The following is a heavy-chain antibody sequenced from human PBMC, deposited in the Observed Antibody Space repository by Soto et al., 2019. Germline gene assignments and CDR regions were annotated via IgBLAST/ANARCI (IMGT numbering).Heavy chain of an antibody. CDR1: GFTFSSYV. V-gene: IGHV3-30*03. CDR2: ISYDGSNK. Sequence: PGGSLLHSCSASGFTFSSYVMHWVRQSPGKGLEWVAVISYDGSNKYYADSVKGRFTISRDNSKNTLYLQMNSLRAEDTAVYYCETDPDNYDFWSGHDRFGECDRMEVRGK. J-gene: IGHJ6*04. D-gene: IGHD3-3*01. CDR3: ETDPDNYDFWSGHDRFGECDRMEV.